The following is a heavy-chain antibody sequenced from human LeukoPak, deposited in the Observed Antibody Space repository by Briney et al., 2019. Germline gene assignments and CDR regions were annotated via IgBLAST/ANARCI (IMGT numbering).Heavy chain of an antibody. Sequence: SETLSLTCTVSGGSISSSSYYWGWIRRPPGKGLEWIGSIYYSGSTYYNPSLKSRVTISVDTSKNQFSLKLSSVTAADTAVYYCATERSALGYYSGGSCYSSYYYGMDVWGQGTTVTVSS. V-gene: IGHV4-39*07. CDR2: IYYSGST. CDR1: GGSISSSSYY. J-gene: IGHJ6*02. D-gene: IGHD2-15*01. CDR3: ATERSALGYYSGGSCYSSYYYGMDV.